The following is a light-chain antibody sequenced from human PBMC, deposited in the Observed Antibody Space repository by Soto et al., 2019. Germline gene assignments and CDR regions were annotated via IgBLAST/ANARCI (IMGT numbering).Light chain of an antibody. CDR3: QQYNNWPHT. V-gene: IGKV3-15*01. CDR1: QSVSRN. J-gene: IGKJ2*01. Sequence: EIVMTQSPATLSVSPGERATLSCRASQSVSRNLAWYQQKPGQAPRLLIYAASTRATGIPARFNGSGSGTEFTLTISSLQSEDFAVYYCQQYNNWPHTFGQGTKLEIK. CDR2: AAS.